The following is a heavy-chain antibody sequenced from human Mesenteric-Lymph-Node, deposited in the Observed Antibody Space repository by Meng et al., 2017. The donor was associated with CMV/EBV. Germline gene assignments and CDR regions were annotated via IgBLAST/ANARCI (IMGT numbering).Heavy chain of an antibody. J-gene: IGHJ3*01. D-gene: IGHD2-2*01. CDR1: GFTFSSYS. CDR3: AKDGGVPGNIEFAFDE. Sequence: GESLKISCAASGFTFSSYSMNWVRQAPGKGLEWVSSISSSSSYIYYADSVKGRFTISRDNAKNSLYLQMNSLRAEDTAVYYCAKDGGVPGNIEFAFDEWGQGTMVTVSS. CDR2: ISSSSSYI. V-gene: IGHV3-21*01.